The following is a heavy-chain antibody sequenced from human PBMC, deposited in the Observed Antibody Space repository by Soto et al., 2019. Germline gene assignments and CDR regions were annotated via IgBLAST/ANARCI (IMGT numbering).Heavy chain of an antibody. D-gene: IGHD6-19*01. CDR3: ARDSMDSSGWYARYYYGMDV. Sequence: PSQTLSLTCAISGDSVSSNSAAWNWIRQSPSRGLEWLGRTYYRSKWYNDYAVSVKSRITINPDTSKNQFSLQLNSVTPEDTAVYYCARDSMDSSGWYARYYYGMDVWGQGTTVTVSS. CDR2: TYYRSKWYN. CDR1: GDSVSSNSAA. J-gene: IGHJ6*02. V-gene: IGHV6-1*01.